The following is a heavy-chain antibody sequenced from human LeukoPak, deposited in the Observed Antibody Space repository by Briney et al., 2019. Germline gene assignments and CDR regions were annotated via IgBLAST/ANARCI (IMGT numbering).Heavy chain of an antibody. CDR1: GFAFDDYT. J-gene: IGHJ4*02. V-gene: IGHV3-43*01. CDR3: ATYRQVLLPFES. CDR2: ISWDGGST. Sequence: GGSLRLSCVAAGFAFDDYTMHWVRQAPGKGLEWVSLISWDGGSTYYTDSVKGRFTISRDNSKDSLYLQMNSLRAEDTAIYYCATYRQVLLPFESWGQGTLVTVSS. D-gene: IGHD2-8*02.